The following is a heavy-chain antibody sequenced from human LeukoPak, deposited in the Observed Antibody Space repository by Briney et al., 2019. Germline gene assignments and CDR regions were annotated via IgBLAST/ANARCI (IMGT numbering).Heavy chain of an antibody. V-gene: IGHV3-21*01. D-gene: IGHD2-2*01. J-gene: IGHJ3*02. CDR2: ISSSSSYI. Sequence: GGSLRLSCAASGFTFSSYSMNWVRQAPGKGLEWVSSISSSSSYIYYADSVKGRFTISRDNAKNSLYLQMNSLRAEDTAVYYCARGEGYDPSAFDIWGQGTMVTVSS. CDR1: GFTFSSYS. CDR3: ARGEGYDPSAFDI.